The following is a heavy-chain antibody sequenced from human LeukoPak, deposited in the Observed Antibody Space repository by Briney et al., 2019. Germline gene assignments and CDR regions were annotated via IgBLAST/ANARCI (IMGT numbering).Heavy chain of an antibody. J-gene: IGHJ4*02. V-gene: IGHV3-7*01. D-gene: IGHD5-24*01. CDR3: VREARESGGFDY. Sequence: GGSLRLSCAGSGFTFSSYWMTWVRQAPGKGLEWVANIKQDGSEKYYVDSVKGRLTISRDNAKNSLYLQMNSLRAEDTAVYYCVREARESGGFDYWGQGTLVTVSS. CDR1: GFTFSSYW. CDR2: IKQDGSEK.